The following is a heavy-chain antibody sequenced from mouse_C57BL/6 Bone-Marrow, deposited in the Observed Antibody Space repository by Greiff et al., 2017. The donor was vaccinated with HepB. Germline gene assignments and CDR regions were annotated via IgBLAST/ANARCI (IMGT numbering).Heavy chain of an antibody. Sequence: QVQLQQPGAELVKPGASVKLSCKASGYTFTSYWMQWVKQRPGQGLEWIGEIDPSDSYTNYNQKFKGKATLTVDTSSSSAYMQLSSLTSEDSAVYYCARGGDYEGYWGQGTTLTVSS. D-gene: IGHD2-13*01. V-gene: IGHV1-50*01. CDR3: ARGGDYEGY. J-gene: IGHJ2*01. CDR1: GYTFTSYW. CDR2: IDPSDSYT.